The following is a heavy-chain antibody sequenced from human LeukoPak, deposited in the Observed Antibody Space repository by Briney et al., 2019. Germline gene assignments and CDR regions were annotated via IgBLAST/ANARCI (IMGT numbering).Heavy chain of an antibody. CDR1: GGSISSGGYS. CDR3: ARGDWRRGEGYFDY. J-gene: IGHJ4*02. D-gene: IGHD3-16*01. V-gene: IGHV4-30-2*01. Sequence: TSETLSLTCAVSGGSISSGGYSWSWIRQPPGKGLEWIGYIYHSGSTYYNPSLKSRVPISVDRSKNQFSLKLSSVTAADTAVYYCARGDWRRGEGYFDYWGQGTLVTVSS. CDR2: IYHSGST.